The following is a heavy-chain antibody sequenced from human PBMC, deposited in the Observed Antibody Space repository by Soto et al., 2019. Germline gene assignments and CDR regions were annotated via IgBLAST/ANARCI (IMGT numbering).Heavy chain of an antibody. CDR1: GGTFSSYA. V-gene: IGHV1-69*13. CDR3: AREGAGPIGSLSLNWFDP. Sequence: ASVKVSCKASGGTFSSYAISWVRQAPGQGLEWMGGIIPIFGTANYAQKFQGRVTITADESTSTAYMELSSLRSEDTAVYYCAREGAGPIGSLSLNWFDPWGQGTLVTVSS. J-gene: IGHJ5*02. D-gene: IGHD6-13*01. CDR2: IIPIFGTA.